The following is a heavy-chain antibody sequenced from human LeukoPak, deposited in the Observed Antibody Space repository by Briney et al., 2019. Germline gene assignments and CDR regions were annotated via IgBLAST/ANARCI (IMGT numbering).Heavy chain of an antibody. D-gene: IGHD5-12*01. CDR2: ISSSSSTI. V-gene: IGHV3-48*02. CDR3: ASVLDIVATIRGLDYYYGMDV. CDR1: GFTFSSYS. Sequence: GGSLRLSCAASGFTFSSYSMNWFRQAPGKGLEWVSYISSSSSTIYYADSVKGRFTISRDNAKNSLYLQMNSLRDEDTAVYYCASVLDIVATIRGLDYYYGMDVWGQGTTVTVSS. J-gene: IGHJ6*02.